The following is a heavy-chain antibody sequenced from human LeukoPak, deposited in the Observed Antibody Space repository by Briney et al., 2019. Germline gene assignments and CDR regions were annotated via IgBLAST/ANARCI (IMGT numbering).Heavy chain of an antibody. J-gene: IGHJ4*02. CDR3: ARSGYCTGGSCYPGPIG. CDR1: GGSISSGGYY. V-gene: IGHV4-31*03. Sequence: SQTLSLTCTVSGGSISSGGYYWSWIRQHPGKGLEWIGYIYYSGTTSYNPSLKSRVTISLDTSRNQFSLKLSSVTAADTAVYYCARSGYCTGGSCYPGPIGWGQGTLVTVSS. CDR2: IYYSGTT. D-gene: IGHD2-15*01.